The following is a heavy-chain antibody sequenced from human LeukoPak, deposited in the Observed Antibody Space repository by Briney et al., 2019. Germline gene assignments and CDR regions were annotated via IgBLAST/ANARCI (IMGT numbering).Heavy chain of an antibody. Sequence: ASVKVSCKASGYTFTSYYMHWVRQAPGQGLEWMGIINPSGGSTTYAQKFQDRVTMTRDTSTSTVYMELSSLRSEDTAMYYCARDERGYSFGPYFDYWGQGTLVTVSS. J-gene: IGHJ4*02. CDR1: GYTFTSYY. D-gene: IGHD5-18*01. V-gene: IGHV1-46*01. CDR2: INPSGGST. CDR3: ARDERGYSFGPYFDY.